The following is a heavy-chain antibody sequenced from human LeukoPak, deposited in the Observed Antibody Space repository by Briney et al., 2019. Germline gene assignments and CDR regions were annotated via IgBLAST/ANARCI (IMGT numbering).Heavy chain of an antibody. CDR1: GFTFGKYW. V-gene: IGHV3-33*07. CDR2: IWYDGSNK. D-gene: IGHD3-22*01. CDR3: ARSYYYDRSAGGWFDP. J-gene: IGHJ5*02. Sequence: GGSLRLSCVASGFTFGKYWMSWVRQAPGKGLEWVAIIWYDGSNKHYADSVKGRFTISRDNSKNTLYLEMNSLRVEDTAVYYCARSYYYDRSAGGWFDPWGQGTLVTVSS.